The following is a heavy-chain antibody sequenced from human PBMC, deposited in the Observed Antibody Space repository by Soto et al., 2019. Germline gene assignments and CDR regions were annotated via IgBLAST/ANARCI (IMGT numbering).Heavy chain of an antibody. CDR3: ARYQEAAAFND. J-gene: IGHJ4*02. CDR2: MTPSGYI. V-gene: IGHV1-8*01. D-gene: IGHD6-25*01. CDR1: GFPFTSLD. Sequence: QVQLVQSGAEVRKPGASVKVSCKASGFPFTSLDINWVRQAPGQGLEWVGYMTPSGYIGFAQKFRGRVSMTRDASTSTVSMELSSLRSDDTAGYYGARYQEAAAFNDWGPGTLVTVSS.